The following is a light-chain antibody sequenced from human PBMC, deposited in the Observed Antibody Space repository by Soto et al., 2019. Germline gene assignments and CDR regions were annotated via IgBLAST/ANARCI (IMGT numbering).Light chain of an antibody. CDR2: KAS. J-gene: IGKJ2*01. CDR1: QSISSW. Sequence: DIQMTQSPSTLSASVGDRVTITCRASQSISSWLAWYQQKPGKAPKLLIYKASSLESGVPSRFSGSGSGTEFSLTVSSLQPDDFATYYCQLYNSYSYTVGQGTKLEIK. V-gene: IGKV1-5*03. CDR3: QLYNSYSYT.